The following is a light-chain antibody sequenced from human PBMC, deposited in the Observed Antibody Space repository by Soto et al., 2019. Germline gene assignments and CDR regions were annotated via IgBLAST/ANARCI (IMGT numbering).Light chain of an antibody. J-gene: IGKJ1*01. CDR2: DAS. Sequence: EVVLTQSPATLSLSPGERATLSCRASQSVGSYLACYQHKPGQPPRLLIYDASNRATGIPARFSGSGSGTDFSLTISSLEPEDFAVFYCQQRSNWPPTLTFGQGTKVEIK. CDR1: QSVGSY. CDR3: QQRSNWPPTLT. V-gene: IGKV3-11*01.